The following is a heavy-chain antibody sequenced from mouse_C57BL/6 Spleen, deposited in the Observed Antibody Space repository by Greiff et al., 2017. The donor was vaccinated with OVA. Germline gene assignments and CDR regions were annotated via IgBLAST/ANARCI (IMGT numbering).Heavy chain of an antibody. CDR1: GYTFTDYY. D-gene: IGHD1-1*01. V-gene: IGHV1-26*01. Sequence: EVQLQQSGPELVKPGASVKISCKASGYTFTDYYMNWVKQSHGKSLEWIGDINPNNGGTSYNQKFKGKATLTVDKSSSTAYMELRSLTSEDSAVYYCARGYYGSKRAYYFDYWGQGTTLTVSS. J-gene: IGHJ2*01. CDR3: ARGYYGSKRAYYFDY. CDR2: INPNNGGT.